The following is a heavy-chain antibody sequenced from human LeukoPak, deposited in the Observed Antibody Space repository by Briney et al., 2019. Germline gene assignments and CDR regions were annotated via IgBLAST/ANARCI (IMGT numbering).Heavy chain of an antibody. CDR2: ISSSSSTI. J-gene: IGHJ4*02. CDR3: ARVSGSSWYGHYFDY. Sequence: GGSRRPSGAASAFTFGGFSMNWVGPAQGKGRGGVSYISSSSSTIYYADSVKGRFTISRDNAKNSLYLQMNSLRAEDTAVYYCARVSGSSWYGHYFDYWGQGTLVTVSS. CDR1: AFTFGGFS. V-gene: IGHV3-48*01. D-gene: IGHD6-13*01.